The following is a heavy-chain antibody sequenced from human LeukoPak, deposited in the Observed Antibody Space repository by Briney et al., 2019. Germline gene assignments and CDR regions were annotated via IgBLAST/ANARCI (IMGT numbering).Heavy chain of an antibody. J-gene: IGHJ4*02. CDR2: INPSGGT. Sequence: ASVKVSCKASGGTFSSYAISWVRQAPGQGLEWMGIINPSGGTDYAQKFQGRVTMTRDTSTSTVYMELSSLRSEDTAVYYCARGAPAFDYWGQGTLVTVSS. CDR3: ARGAPAFDY. D-gene: IGHD2-2*01. CDR1: GGTFSSYA. V-gene: IGHV1-46*01.